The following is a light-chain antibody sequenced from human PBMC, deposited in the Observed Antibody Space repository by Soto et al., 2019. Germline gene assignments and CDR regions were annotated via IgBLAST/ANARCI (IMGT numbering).Light chain of an antibody. V-gene: IGLV2-23*01. CDR1: SSDVGTYNL. CDR3: CSYAGTSTLL. J-gene: IGLJ3*02. CDR2: EGT. Sequence: QSALTQPASVSGSPGQSITISCTGTSSDVGTYNLVSWYQHHPGKAPKVMVYEGTKRPSGVSNRFSGSKSGNTASLTISGLQAEDEADYFCCSYAGTSTLLFGGGTMVTVL.